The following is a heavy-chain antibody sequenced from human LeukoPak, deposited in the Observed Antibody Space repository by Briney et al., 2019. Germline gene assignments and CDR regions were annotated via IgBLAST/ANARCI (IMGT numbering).Heavy chain of an antibody. V-gene: IGHV3-48*03. J-gene: IGHJ4*02. CDR2: ITSTGFTT. CDR3: ARGYCSRGSCYFLIAFDS. CDR1: GFSFGNYE. D-gene: IGHD2-15*01. Sequence: GGSRRLSCAASGFSFGNYEMNWVRQRPGKGLEWISYITSTGFTTYYSQSVRGRFTISRDNPKNSLYLQMNSLRADDTAVYCCARGYCSRGSCYFLIAFDSWGQGTQVTVSS.